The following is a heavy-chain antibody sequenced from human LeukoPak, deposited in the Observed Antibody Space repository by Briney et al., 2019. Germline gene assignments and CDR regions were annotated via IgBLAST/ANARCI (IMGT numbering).Heavy chain of an antibody. CDR3: ARTLVGDTVLVFGY. Sequence: GGSLRLSCAASGFTFSSYAMHWVRQAPGKGLEWVAVISYDGSNKYYADSVKGRFTISRDNSKNTLYLQMNSLRAEGTAVYYCARTLVGDTVLVFGYWGQGTLVTVSS. J-gene: IGHJ4*02. V-gene: IGHV3-30-3*01. CDR2: ISYDGSNK. D-gene: IGHD3-10*02. CDR1: GFTFSSYA.